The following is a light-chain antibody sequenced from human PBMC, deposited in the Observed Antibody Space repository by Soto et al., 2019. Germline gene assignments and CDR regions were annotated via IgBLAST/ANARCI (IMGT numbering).Light chain of an antibody. V-gene: IGLV2-14*01. CDR2: DVS. CDR3: SSYTSSSTPLV. J-gene: IGLJ1*01. Sequence: QSVLTQPASVSGSPGQSITISCTGTSRDVSGYNYVSWYQQHPGKAPKLMIYDVSNRPSGVSNRFSGSKSGNTASLTISGLQAEDEADYYCSSYTSSSTPLVFGTGTXVTVL. CDR1: SRDVSGYNY.